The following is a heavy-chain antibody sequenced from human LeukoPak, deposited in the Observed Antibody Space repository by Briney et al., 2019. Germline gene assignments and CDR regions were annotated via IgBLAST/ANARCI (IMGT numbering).Heavy chain of an antibody. Sequence: RSLRLSCAASGFTFSSYGMHWVRQAPGKGLEWVAVISYDGSNKYYADSVKGRFTISSDNSKNTLYLQMNSLRAEDTAVYYCAKDLGQRYFDWQGPNSDYWGQGTLVTVSS. CDR3: AKDLGQRYFDWQGPNSDY. J-gene: IGHJ4*02. CDR2: ISYDGSNK. D-gene: IGHD3-9*01. V-gene: IGHV3-30*18. CDR1: GFTFSSYG.